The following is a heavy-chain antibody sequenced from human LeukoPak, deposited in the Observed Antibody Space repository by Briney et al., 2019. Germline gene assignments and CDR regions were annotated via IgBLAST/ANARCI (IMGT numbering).Heavy chain of an antibody. CDR3: ARHGSVVVVSPYDY. CDR2: IYYSGST. CDR1: GGSISGSSYF. Sequence: PSETLSLTCAVSGGSISGSSYFWGWIRQPPGKGLEWIGSIYYSGSTYYNPSLKSRVTISVDTSKNQFSLKLSSVTAADTAVYYCARHGSVVVVSPYDYWGQGTLVTVSS. V-gene: IGHV4-39*01. D-gene: IGHD3-22*01. J-gene: IGHJ4*02.